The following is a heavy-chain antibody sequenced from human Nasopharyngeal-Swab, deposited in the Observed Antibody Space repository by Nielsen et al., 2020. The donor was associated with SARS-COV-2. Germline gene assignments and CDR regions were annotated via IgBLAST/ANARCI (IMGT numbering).Heavy chain of an antibody. Sequence: GESLQISCAASGFTFSSYGMHWVRRAPGKGLEWVAVIWYDGSNKYYADSVKGRFIISRDNSKNTLYLQMNSLRAEDTAVYYCARAYSSSWYYGYWGQGTLVTVSS. CDR1: GFTFSSYG. CDR2: IWYDGSNK. CDR3: ARAYSSSWYYGY. J-gene: IGHJ4*02. V-gene: IGHV3-33*01. D-gene: IGHD6-13*01.